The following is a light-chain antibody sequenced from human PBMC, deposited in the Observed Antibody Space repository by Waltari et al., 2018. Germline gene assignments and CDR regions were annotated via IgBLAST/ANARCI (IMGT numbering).Light chain of an antibody. V-gene: IGLV2-23*02. CDR3: CSYVGGGTLV. J-gene: IGLJ2*01. CDR1: SSDVGGYNV. Sequence: QSALTQPPSVSGSPGQSITISCMGTSSDVGGYNVFSWYQQHPGKAPKLMIYDVTKRPSGVSNRFSGSKSGNTASLTISGLQAEDEADYYCCSYVGGGTLVFGGGTNVTVL. CDR2: DVT.